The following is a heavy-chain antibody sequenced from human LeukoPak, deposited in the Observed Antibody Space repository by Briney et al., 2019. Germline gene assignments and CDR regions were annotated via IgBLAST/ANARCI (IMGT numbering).Heavy chain of an antibody. CDR2: INHSGST. CDR1: GGSFSGYC. D-gene: IGHD6-6*01. J-gene: IGHJ4*02. V-gene: IGHV4-34*01. CDR3: ARRTDSSSSERYYFDY. Sequence: SETLSLTCAVYGGSFSGYCWSWIRQPPGKGLEWIGEINHSGSTNYNPSLKSRVTISVDTSKNQFSLKLSSVTAADMAVYYCARRTDSSSSERYYFDYWGQGTLVTVSS.